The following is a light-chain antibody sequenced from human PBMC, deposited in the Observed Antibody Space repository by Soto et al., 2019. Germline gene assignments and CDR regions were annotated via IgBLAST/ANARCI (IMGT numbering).Light chain of an antibody. Sequence: EIVLTQSPATLSLSPGERATLSCRASQSVSSYLAWYQQKPGQAPRLLIYDASNRSTGIPARFSGSGSGTAFTLTISRLVNEDFAVYYCQPRSNWHRWTFGNGTQVEIK. CDR3: QPRSNWHRWT. CDR2: DAS. J-gene: IGKJ1*01. CDR1: QSVSSY. V-gene: IGKV3-11*01.